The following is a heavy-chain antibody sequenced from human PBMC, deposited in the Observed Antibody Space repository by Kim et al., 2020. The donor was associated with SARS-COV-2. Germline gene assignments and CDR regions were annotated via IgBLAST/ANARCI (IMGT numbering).Heavy chain of an antibody. J-gene: IGHJ4*02. D-gene: IGHD2-21*02. CDR3: AHRQGATDYDY. V-gene: IGHV2-5*01. Sequence: RYSPPLKSRLTITKDTSKNQVVLTMTNMDPVDTATYYCAHRQGATDYDYWGQGTLVTVSS.